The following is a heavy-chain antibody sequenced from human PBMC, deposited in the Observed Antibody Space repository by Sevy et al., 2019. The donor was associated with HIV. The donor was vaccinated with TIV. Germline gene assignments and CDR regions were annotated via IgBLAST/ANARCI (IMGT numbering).Heavy chain of an antibody. CDR3: ANDPVSSSLNWFDP. D-gene: IGHD6-13*01. CDR1: GFTFSSYA. V-gene: IGHV3-23*01. Sequence: GGSLRLSCAASGFTFSSYAMSWVRQAPGKGLEWVSAISGSGGSTYYADSVKGRFTISRDNSKNTLYLQMNSLRAGDTALYYWANDPVSSSLNWFDPWGQGTLVTVSS. J-gene: IGHJ5*02. CDR2: ISGSGGST.